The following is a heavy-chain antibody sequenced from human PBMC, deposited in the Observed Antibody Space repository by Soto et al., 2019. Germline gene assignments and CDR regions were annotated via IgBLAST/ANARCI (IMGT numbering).Heavy chain of an antibody. D-gene: IGHD3-22*01. CDR2: ISSSSSYI. Sequence: GGSLRLSCAASGLTFSSYSMNWVRQAPGKGLEWVSSISSSSSYIYYADSVKGRFTISRDNAKNSLYLQMNSLRAEDTAVYYWATGLRYYYDSSGYYYSDYWGQGTLVTVSS. CDR1: GLTFSSYS. CDR3: ATGLRYYYDSSGYYYSDY. J-gene: IGHJ4*02. V-gene: IGHV3-21*01.